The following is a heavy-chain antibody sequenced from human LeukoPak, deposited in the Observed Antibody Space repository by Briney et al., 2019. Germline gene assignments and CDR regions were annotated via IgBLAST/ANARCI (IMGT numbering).Heavy chain of an antibody. D-gene: IGHD6-13*01. CDR1: GGTFCSYA. J-gene: IGHJ4*02. V-gene: IGHV1-69*01. Sequence: ASVKVSCKGSGGTFCSYAISWVRQAPGQGLEWMGGIIPIFGTANYAQKFQGRVTITAYESTSTAYMELSSLRSEDTAVYYCARGSLFQQQLVLDYGSQGTLVTVSS. CDR2: IIPIFGTA. CDR3: ARGSLFQQQLVLDY.